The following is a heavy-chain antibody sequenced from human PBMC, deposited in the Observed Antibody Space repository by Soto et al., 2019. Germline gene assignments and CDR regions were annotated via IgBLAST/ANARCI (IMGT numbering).Heavy chain of an antibody. CDR1: GYTFTSYG. D-gene: IGHD6-19*01. Sequence: ASVKVSCKASGYTFTSYGISWVRQAPGQGLDWMGWISAYNGNTNYAQKLQGRVTMTTDTSTSTAYKELRSLRSDDTAVYYCARDLGYSSGWYGYYYGMDVRGQGTTVTVSS. CDR3: ARDLGYSSGWYGYYYGMDV. CDR2: ISAYNGNT. J-gene: IGHJ6*02. V-gene: IGHV1-18*01.